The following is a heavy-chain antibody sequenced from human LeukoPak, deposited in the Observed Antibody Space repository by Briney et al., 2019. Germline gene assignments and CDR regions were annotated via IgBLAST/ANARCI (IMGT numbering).Heavy chain of an antibody. CDR3: AGEVEMATIGFDY. V-gene: IGHV4-39*07. Sequence: SETLSLTCTVSGGSISTSNYYWGWIRQPPGKGLEWIGNIFYSGSTYYGPSLKSRLTISLDTSRNQFSLKLSSVTAADTAVYYCAGEVEMATIGFDYWGQGTLVTVSS. CDR2: IFYSGST. J-gene: IGHJ4*02. CDR1: GGSISTSNYY. D-gene: IGHD5-24*01.